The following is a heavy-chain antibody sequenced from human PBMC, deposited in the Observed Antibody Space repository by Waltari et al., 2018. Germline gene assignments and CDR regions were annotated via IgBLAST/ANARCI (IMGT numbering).Heavy chain of an antibody. J-gene: IGHJ2*01. V-gene: IGHV4-28*01. Sequence: QVQLQESGPGLVKPSDTLSLTCAVSGFSVSRSNWWGWIRQPPGKGLEWIGHIYDSENTYYNRSLKSGVTMSVDTSKNQFSLTVKSVTAVDTAVYYCARTPPRAGIDLWGRGTLVTVSS. CDR3: ARTPPRAGIDL. CDR2: IYDSENT. CDR1: GFSVSRSNW.